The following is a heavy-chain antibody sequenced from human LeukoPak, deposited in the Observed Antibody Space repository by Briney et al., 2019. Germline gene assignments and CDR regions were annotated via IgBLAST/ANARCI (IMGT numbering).Heavy chain of an antibody. CDR1: GFSVSGYW. J-gene: IGHJ4*02. CDR2: IKQDGSEK. Sequence: GGSLRLSFAVSGFSVSGYWMTWVRQAPGKGLEWVANIKQDGSEKNYVDSVKGRFTISRDNAENSLFLQMNSLRVEDTAVYYCAREWQGGIAAAGTRIEGDYWGQGNLVAVSS. V-gene: IGHV3-7*01. D-gene: IGHD6-13*01. CDR3: AREWQGGIAAAGTRIEGDY.